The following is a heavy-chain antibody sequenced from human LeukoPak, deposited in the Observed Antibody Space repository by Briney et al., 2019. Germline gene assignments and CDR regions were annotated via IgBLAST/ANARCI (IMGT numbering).Heavy chain of an antibody. D-gene: IGHD6-13*01. CDR2: IKQDGSEK. CDR1: GFTFSSYW. CDR3: AREASIAAAHDAFGI. V-gene: IGHV3-7*01. Sequence: GGSLRLSCAASGFTFSSYWMSWVRQAPGKGLEWVANIKQDGSEKYYVDSVKGRFTISRDNAKNSLYLQMNSLRAEDTAVYYCAREASIAAAHDAFGIWGQGTMVTVSS. J-gene: IGHJ3*02.